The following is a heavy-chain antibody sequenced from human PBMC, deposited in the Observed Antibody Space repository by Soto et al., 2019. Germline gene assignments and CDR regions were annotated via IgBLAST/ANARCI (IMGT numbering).Heavy chain of an antibody. Sequence: PGESVKISCKGSGYSFTSYWISWVRQMPGKGLEWMGRIDPSDSYTNYSPSFQGHVTISADKSISTAYLQWSSLKASDTAMYYCAREGNLEYSSSSSGYYYYYYGMDVWGQGTTVTVSS. V-gene: IGHV5-10-1*01. CDR2: IDPSDSYT. D-gene: IGHD6-6*01. CDR1: GYSFTSYW. J-gene: IGHJ6*02. CDR3: AREGNLEYSSSSSGYYYYYYGMDV.